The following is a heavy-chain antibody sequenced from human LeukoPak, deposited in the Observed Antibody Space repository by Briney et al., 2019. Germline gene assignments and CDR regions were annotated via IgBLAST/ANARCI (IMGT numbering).Heavy chain of an antibody. CDR2: IYYTGTT. CDR3: ARGGWRLDY. D-gene: IGHD2-15*01. J-gene: IGHJ4*02. V-gene: IGHV4-59*01. Sequence: SETLSLTCTVSGGSISSYYWSWIRQPPGKGLEWIGYIYYTGTTNYNPSLKSRVTISVDTSKNQFSLKLSSVTAADTAVYYRARGGWRLDYWGQGTLVTVSS. CDR1: GGSISSYY.